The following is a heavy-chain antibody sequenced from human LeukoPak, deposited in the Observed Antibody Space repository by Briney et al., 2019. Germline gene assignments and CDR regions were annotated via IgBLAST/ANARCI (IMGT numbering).Heavy chain of an antibody. CDR3: ARSVTSVCKFDF. V-gene: IGHV3-53*01. CDR1: GFTVSSYY. J-gene: IGHJ4*02. Sequence: GGSLRLSCAASGFTVSSYYMSWVRQAPGKGLEWVSIIYSSGSTYYADSVKGRFTISRDNSKNTLCLQMNSLRAEDTAVYYCARSVTSVCKFDFWGQGTLVTVSS. D-gene: IGHD4-17*01. CDR2: IYSSGST.